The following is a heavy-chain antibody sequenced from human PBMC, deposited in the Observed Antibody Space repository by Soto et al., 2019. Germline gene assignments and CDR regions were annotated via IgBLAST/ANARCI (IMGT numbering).Heavy chain of an antibody. Sequence: PSETLSLTCTVSGGSMSRYYWNWIRQSPGKGLEWIGYIYYSGNIYYSGNTNYNPSLKSRLTISIDTSKNQFSLKLSSVTAADTAVYYCARSVDPWGQGTLVTVSS. J-gene: IGHJ5*02. CDR2: IYYSGNIYYSGNT. CDR3: ARSVDP. V-gene: IGHV4-59*12. CDR1: GGSMSRYY.